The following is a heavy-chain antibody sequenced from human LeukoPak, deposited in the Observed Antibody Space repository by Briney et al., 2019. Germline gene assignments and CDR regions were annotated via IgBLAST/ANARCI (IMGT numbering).Heavy chain of an antibody. Sequence: ASVKVSCKASGYTFTSYDINWVRQATGQGLEWMGWMNPNSGNTGYAQKFQGRVTMTRNTSISTAYTELSSLRSEDTAVYYCASGFWSGYYYYYYYMDVWGKGTTVTVSS. V-gene: IGHV1-8*01. CDR1: GYTFTSYD. CDR2: MNPNSGNT. D-gene: IGHD3-3*01. J-gene: IGHJ6*03. CDR3: ASGFWSGYYYYYYYMDV.